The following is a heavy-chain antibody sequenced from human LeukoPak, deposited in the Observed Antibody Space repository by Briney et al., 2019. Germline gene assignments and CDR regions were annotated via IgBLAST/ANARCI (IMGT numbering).Heavy chain of an antibody. J-gene: IGHJ5*02. CDR2: IYTSGST. CDR3: ARDGGTVTTDNWCDP. V-gene: IGHV4-61*02. Sequence: SETLSLTCTVSGGSISSGSYYWSWIRQPAGKGLEWIGRIYTSGSTNYNPSLKSRVTISVDTSKNQFSLKLSSVTAADTAVYYCARDGGTVTTDNWCDPWGQGTLVTVSS. D-gene: IGHD4-17*01. CDR1: GGSISSGSYY.